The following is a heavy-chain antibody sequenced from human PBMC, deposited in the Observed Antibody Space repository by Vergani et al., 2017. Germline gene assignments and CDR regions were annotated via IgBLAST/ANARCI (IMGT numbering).Heavy chain of an antibody. J-gene: IGHJ3*02. Sequence: QVQLVQSGAEVKKPGSSVKVSCKASGGTFSSYAISWVRQAPGQGLEWMGGIIPIFGTANYAQKFQGRVTSTADESTSTAYMELSSLRSEDTAVYYCATAFKRSYYDSSGSYPTSLNAFDIWGQGTMVTVSS. CDR3: ATAFKRSYYDSSGSYPTSLNAFDI. CDR1: GGTFSSYA. D-gene: IGHD3-22*01. CDR2: IIPIFGTA. V-gene: IGHV1-69*01.